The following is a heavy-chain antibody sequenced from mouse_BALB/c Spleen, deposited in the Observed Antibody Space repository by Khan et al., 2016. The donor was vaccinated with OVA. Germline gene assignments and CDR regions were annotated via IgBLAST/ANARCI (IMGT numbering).Heavy chain of an antibody. J-gene: IGHJ3*01. Sequence: QVQLQQSGAELTRPGASVKMSCKASGYTFTSYTMHWLKQRPGQGLEWIGYINPSNDYTNYNQKFQDKATLTADKSSTTAYMQLNSLTSEDSAVYYCAISGSYYRSRAWFAFWGQGTLVTVSA. D-gene: IGHD1-1*01. V-gene: IGHV1-4*01. CDR3: AISGSYYRSRAWFAF. CDR1: GYTFTSYT. CDR2: INPSNDYT.